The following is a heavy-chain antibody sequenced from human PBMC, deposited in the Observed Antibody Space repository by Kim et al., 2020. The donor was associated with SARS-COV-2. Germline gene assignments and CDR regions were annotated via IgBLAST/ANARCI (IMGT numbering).Heavy chain of an antibody. J-gene: IGHJ4*02. Sequence: STNYTPSLKSRVTISVDTSKNQFSLKLSSVTAADKAVYYWTRGRDLSYWGQETLVTVSS. CDR2: ST. V-gene: IGHV4-59*09. CDR3: TRGRDLSY.